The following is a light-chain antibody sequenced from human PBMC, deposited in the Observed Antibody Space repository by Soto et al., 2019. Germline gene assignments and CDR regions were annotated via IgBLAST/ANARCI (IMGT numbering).Light chain of an antibody. CDR2: GAS. CDR1: QDITSN. Sequence: AIRMTQSPSSLSASTGDRVTITCLASQDITSNLAWYQQKPGKVPKLLMYGASTLHSGVSSRFSGSGSGTDFTLTITYLQSEDFATYYCHQYHDYPWTFGQGTKVDIK. J-gene: IGKJ1*01. V-gene: IGKV1-8*01. CDR3: HQYHDYPWT.